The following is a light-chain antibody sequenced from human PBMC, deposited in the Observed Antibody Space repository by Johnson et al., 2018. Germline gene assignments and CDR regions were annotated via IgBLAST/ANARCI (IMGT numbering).Light chain of an antibody. CDR3: GTWDSSLSAGNV. CDR2: ENI. J-gene: IGLJ1*01. Sequence: QSVLTQPPSVSAAPGQKVTISCSGSSSNIGNNYVSWYQQLPGTAPKLLIYENIKRPSGIPDRFSGSKSGTSATLGITGLQTGDEADYYCGTWDSSLSAGNVFGTGTKVTV. CDR1: SSNIGNNY. V-gene: IGLV1-51*02.